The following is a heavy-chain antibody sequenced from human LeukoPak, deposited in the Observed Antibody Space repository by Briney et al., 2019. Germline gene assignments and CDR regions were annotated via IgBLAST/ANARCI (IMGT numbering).Heavy chain of an antibody. V-gene: IGHV3-21*06. J-gene: IGHJ3*02. D-gene: IGHD2-15*01. CDR3: PSDSRTHGSCCGCACDRHFGAFDI. CDR1: DSTFKTYS. Sequence: GGSLRLSCQASDSTFKTYSITWVRQAPGRGLAWVSSIISSSGYIYFRDSVEGRFTISRDNAKNSLYLHMNSLRAEDTTVYHCPSDSRTHGSCCGCACDRHFGAFDIWGQGTKVTVSS. CDR2: IISSSGYI.